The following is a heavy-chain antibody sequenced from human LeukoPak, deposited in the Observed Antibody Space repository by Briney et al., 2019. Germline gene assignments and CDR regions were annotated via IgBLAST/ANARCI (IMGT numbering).Heavy chain of an antibody. Sequence: ASVMVSCTASGYTFSSYYMHWVRQAPGQGLEWMGIINPSGGSTTYAQKFQGRVTMTRDTSTSTVYMELSSLRSEDTAVYFCARSTRVIPEDYWGQGALVTVSS. V-gene: IGHV1-46*01. CDR3: ARSTRVIPEDY. CDR1: GYTFSSYY. D-gene: IGHD2-21*01. CDR2: INPSGGST. J-gene: IGHJ4*02.